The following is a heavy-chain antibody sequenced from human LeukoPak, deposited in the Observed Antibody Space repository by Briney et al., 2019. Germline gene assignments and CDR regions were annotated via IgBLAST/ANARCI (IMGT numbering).Heavy chain of an antibody. CDR1: GGSISSSSYY. V-gene: IGHV4-39*01. CDR3: ASALYYYDSSGYYPL. Sequence: SETLSLTCTVSGGSISSSSYYWGWIRQPPGKGLEWIGSIYYSGSTYYNPSLKSRVTISVDTSNNQFSLKLSSVTAADTAVCYCASALYYYDSSGYYPLWGQGTLVTVSS. J-gene: IGHJ4*02. D-gene: IGHD3-22*01. CDR2: IYYSGST.